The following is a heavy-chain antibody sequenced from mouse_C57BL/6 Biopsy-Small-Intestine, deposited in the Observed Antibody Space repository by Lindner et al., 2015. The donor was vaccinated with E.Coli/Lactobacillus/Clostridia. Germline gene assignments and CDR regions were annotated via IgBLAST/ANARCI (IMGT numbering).Heavy chain of an antibody. J-gene: IGHJ2*01. CDR2: ISSGSSTI. CDR3: ANGTDYFDY. CDR1: GFTFSDYG. D-gene: IGHD4-1*01. Sequence: VQLQESGGGLVKPGGSLKLSCAASGFTFSDYGMHWVRQAPEKGLEWVAYISSGSSTIYYADTVKGRFTISRDNAKNTLFLQMTSLRSEDTAIYYCANGTDYFDYWGQGTTLTVSS. V-gene: IGHV5-17*01.